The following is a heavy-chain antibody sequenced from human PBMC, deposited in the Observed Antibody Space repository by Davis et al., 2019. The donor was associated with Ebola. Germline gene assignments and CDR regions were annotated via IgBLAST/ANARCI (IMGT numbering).Heavy chain of an antibody. CDR3: AHMPGYSTSWHFDY. CDR2: IYWDDDK. Sequence: TLSLTCTVSGASIIHDDHAWSWIRQPPGKGLEWLTLIYWDDDKRYSPYLKNRLTITKDISKNQVVLKMTKMDPVDTGTYYCAHMPGYSTSWHFDYWGQGTLVTVSS. J-gene: IGHJ4*02. V-gene: IGHV2-5*08. CDR1: GASIIHDDHA. D-gene: IGHD6-13*01.